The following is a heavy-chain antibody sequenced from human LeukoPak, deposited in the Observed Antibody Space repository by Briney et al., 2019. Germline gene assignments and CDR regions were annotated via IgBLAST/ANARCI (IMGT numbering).Heavy chain of an antibody. CDR1: GGSISSGDYC. CDR2: IYYSGST. V-gene: IGHV4-30-4*01. J-gene: IGHJ4*02. D-gene: IGHD2-15*01. CDR3: ARGADGLPPDY. Sequence: SETLSLTCTVSGGSISSGDYCWSWIRQPPGKGLEWIGYIYYSGSTYYNPSLKSRVTISVDTSKNQFSLKLSSVTAADTAVYYCARGADGLPPDYWGQGTLVTVSS.